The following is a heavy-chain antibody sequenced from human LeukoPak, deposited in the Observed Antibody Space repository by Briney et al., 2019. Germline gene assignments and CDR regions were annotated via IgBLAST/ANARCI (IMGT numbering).Heavy chain of an antibody. J-gene: IGHJ4*02. V-gene: IGHV3-23*01. D-gene: IGHD1-26*01. CDR2: ISVSGGST. CDR3: ARTGGSYPYYFEY. Sequence: GGSLRLSCAASGFTFSSYAMGWVRQAPGKGLEWVSAISVSGGSTYYADSVKGRFTISRDNAKNSLYLQMNSLRAEDTAVYYCARTGGSYPYYFEYWGQGTLSPSPQ. CDR1: GFTFSSYA.